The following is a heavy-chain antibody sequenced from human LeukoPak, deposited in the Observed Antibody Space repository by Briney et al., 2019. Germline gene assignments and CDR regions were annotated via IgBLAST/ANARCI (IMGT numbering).Heavy chain of an antibody. V-gene: IGHV4-59*08. Sequence: PSETLSLTCTVSGGSISSYYWSWIRQPPGKGLEWIGYIYYSGSTNSNPSLMSRVTISVDTSKNHFSLKLSSVTAADTAVYYCARSLLPPWYFDLWGRRTLVTASS. CDR3: ARSLLPPWYFDL. CDR2: IYYSGST. J-gene: IGHJ2*01. CDR1: GGSISSYY. D-gene: IGHD3-10*01.